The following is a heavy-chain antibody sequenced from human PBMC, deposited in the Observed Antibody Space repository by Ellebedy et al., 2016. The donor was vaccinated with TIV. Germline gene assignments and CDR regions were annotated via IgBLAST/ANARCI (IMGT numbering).Heavy chain of an antibody. V-gene: IGHV3-23*01. CDR1: GFFFSDYA. CDR3: VTAGLPNWGIDN. J-gene: IGHJ4*02. Sequence: PGGSLRLSCAASGFFFSDYAMSWVRQTPVKGLEWVASIRRNSDTITYADSVRGRFTISRDNSKSMLYLQMNSLRSDDSAKYYCVTAGLPNWGIDNWGQGTLVTVSS. D-gene: IGHD3-16*01. CDR2: IRRNSDTI.